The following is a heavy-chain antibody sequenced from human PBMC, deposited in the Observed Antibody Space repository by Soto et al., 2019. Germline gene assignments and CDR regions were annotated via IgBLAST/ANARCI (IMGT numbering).Heavy chain of an antibody. J-gene: IGHJ3*02. CDR1: GGSFSGYY. Sequence: SETLSLTCAVYGGSFSGYYWSWIRQPPGKGLEWIGEINHSGSTNYNPSLKSRLSISLDTSKNQFSLRLSSVTAADTAMYYCARARLRAVYAFDIWCQGTMVTVSS. CDR3: ARARLRAVYAFDI. V-gene: IGHV4-34*09. CDR2: INHSGST. D-gene: IGHD5-12*01.